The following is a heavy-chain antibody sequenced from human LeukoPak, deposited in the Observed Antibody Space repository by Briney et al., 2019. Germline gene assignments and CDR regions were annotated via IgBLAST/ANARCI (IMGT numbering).Heavy chain of an antibody. CDR2: ISSSSSTI. D-gene: IGHD2-2*01. CDR3: ARGAAVPAAGFYYGMDV. Sequence: GGSLRLSCAASGFTFSSYSMNWVRQAPGKGLEWVSYISSSSSTIYYADSVKGRFTISRDNAKNSLFLQMNSLRAEDTAFYYCARGAAVPAAGFYYGMDVWGQGTTVTVSS. CDR1: GFTFSSYS. V-gene: IGHV3-48*04. J-gene: IGHJ6*02.